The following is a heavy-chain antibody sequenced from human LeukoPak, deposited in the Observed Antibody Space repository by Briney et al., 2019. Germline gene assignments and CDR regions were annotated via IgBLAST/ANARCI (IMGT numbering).Heavy chain of an antibody. CDR2: INKDGSEK. CDR3: GYSSGWLFDY. CDR1: GFTFSNYW. J-gene: IGHJ4*02. V-gene: IGHV3-7*01. D-gene: IGHD6-19*01. Sequence: PGGSLRLSCAASGFTFSNYWINWVRQGPGKGLEWVANINKDGSEKYYVDSVKGRFTISRDNDKNSLYLQMNSLRAEDAAVYYCGYSSGWLFDYWGQGALVTVSS.